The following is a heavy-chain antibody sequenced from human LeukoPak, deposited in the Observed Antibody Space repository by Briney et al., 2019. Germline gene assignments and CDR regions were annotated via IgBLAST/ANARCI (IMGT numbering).Heavy chain of an antibody. J-gene: IGHJ4*02. V-gene: IGHV1-8*01. CDR3: ARGLGYGGNSYFVY. CDR1: GYTFTSYD. D-gene: IGHD4-23*01. CDR2: RNPNTGNT. Sequence: ASVKVSCKASGYTFTSYDINWVRQATGHGLEWMGWRNPNTGNTGYAQKFQGRVTVTRNTSISPAYLELSRLRSEDTAVYYCARGLGYGGNSYFVYWGQGTLVTVSS.